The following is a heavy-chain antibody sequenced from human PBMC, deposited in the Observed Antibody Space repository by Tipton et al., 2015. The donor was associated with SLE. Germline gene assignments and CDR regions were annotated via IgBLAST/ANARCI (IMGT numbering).Heavy chain of an antibody. CDR1: GFTFDDYT. V-gene: IGHV3-43*01. D-gene: IGHD6-13*01. CDR3: AKEEGSADGWYYYGMDA. Sequence: SLRLSCTASGFTFDDYTIHWVRQAPGKGLEWVSLISWDGTNTFYADSVRGRFTISRDNGKNSLYLQMNNLRTEDTALYYCAKEEGSADGWYYYGMDAWGHGTTVTVSS. CDR2: ISWDGTNT. J-gene: IGHJ6*02.